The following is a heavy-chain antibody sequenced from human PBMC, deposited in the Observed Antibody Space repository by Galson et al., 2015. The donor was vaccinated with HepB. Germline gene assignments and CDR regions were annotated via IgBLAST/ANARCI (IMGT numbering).Heavy chain of an antibody. D-gene: IGHD3-22*01. J-gene: IGHJ6*02. Sequence: SLRLSCAASGFTFSSYAMHWVRQAPGKGLEYVSAISSNGGSTYYADSVKGRFTISRDNSKNTLYLQMSSLRAEDTAVYYCVKDSKADCYDSSGYKLSYYYYGMDVWGQGTTVTVSS. CDR3: VKDSKADCYDSSGYKLSYYYYGMDV. V-gene: IGHV3-64D*06. CDR2: ISSNGGST. CDR1: GFTFSSYA.